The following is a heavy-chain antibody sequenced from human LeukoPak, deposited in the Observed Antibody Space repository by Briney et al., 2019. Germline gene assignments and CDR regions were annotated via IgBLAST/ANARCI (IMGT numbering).Heavy chain of an antibody. CDR1: GGSFSGYY. Sequence: SETRSLTCAVYGGSFSGYYWSWIRQPPGKGLEWIGEINHSGSTNYNPSLKSRVTISVDTSKNQFSLKLSSVTAADTAVYYCARILYYYDSSGYQTPYWYFDLWGRGTLVTVSS. CDR2: INHSGST. D-gene: IGHD3-22*01. V-gene: IGHV4-34*01. CDR3: ARILYYYDSSGYQTPYWYFDL. J-gene: IGHJ2*01.